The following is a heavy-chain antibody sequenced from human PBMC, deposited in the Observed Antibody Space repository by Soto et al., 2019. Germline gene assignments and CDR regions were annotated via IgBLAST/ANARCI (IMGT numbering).Heavy chain of an antibody. Sequence: QVQLVESGGGVVQPGRSLRLSCAASGFTFSSYAMHWVRQAPGKGLEWVAVISYDGSNKYYADYVKGRFTIGRDNSKNTLYLQINSLRAEDTAVYYCARDRVYNWKLSGWGQGTLVTVSS. CDR1: GFTFSSYA. D-gene: IGHD1-20*01. V-gene: IGHV3-30-3*01. CDR2: ISYDGSNK. J-gene: IGHJ4*02. CDR3: ARDRVYNWKLSG.